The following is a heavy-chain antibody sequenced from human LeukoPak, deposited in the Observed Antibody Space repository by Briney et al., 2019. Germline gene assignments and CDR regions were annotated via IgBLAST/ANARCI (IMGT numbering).Heavy chain of an antibody. CDR2: INPHSGGT. D-gene: IGHD2-2*01. Sequence: ASVKISCKASGYTFTSYYIHWVRQAPGQGLEWMGWINPHSGGTNYAQKFQGGVTMTRDTSITTAYMELSSLRSDDTAVYYCARYVGEYCSSTNCYASHYWGQGTLVTVSS. J-gene: IGHJ4*02. CDR1: GYTFTSYY. CDR3: ARYVGEYCSSTNCYASHY. V-gene: IGHV1-2*02.